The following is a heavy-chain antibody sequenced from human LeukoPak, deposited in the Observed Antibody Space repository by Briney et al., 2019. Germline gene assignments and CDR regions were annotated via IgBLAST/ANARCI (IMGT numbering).Heavy chain of an antibody. CDR1: GYTFTGYY. V-gene: IGHV1-2*02. J-gene: IGHJ4*02. Sequence: GASVKVSCKASGYTFTGYYMHWVRQAPGQGLEWMGWINPNSGGTNYAQKFQGRVTMTRDTSISTAYMELSRLRSDDTAVFYCATSRGYCSSASCTPFDYWGQGTLVTVSS. CDR2: INPNSGGT. CDR3: ATSRGYCSSASCTPFDY. D-gene: IGHD2-2*01.